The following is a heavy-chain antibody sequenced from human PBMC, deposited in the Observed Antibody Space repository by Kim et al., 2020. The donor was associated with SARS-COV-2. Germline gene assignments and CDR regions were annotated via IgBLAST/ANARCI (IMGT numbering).Heavy chain of an antibody. Sequence: GGSLRLSCAASGFTFSSYAMHWVRQAPGKGLEWVAVISYDGSNKYYADSVKGRFTISRDNSKNTLYLQMNSLRAEDTAVYYCARDTHIVVVPAAIAGEY. CDR3: ARDTHIVVVPAAIAGEY. D-gene: IGHD2-2*01. J-gene: IGHJ1*01. V-gene: IGHV3-30-3*01. CDR2: ISYDGSNK. CDR1: GFTFSSYA.